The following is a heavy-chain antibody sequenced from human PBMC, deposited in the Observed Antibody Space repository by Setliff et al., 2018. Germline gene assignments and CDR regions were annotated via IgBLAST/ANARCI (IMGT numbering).Heavy chain of an antibody. CDR2: ISSSSSYI. J-gene: IGHJ5*02. CDR1: GFTFSSYS. CDR3: ARDGYYNFWSGPSLAPNWFDP. D-gene: IGHD3-3*01. Sequence: PGGSLRLSCAASGFTFSSYSMNWVRQAPGKGLEWVSSISSSSSYIYYADSVKGRFTIYRDNAKNSLYLQMNSRRAEDTAVYYCARDGYYNFWSGPSLAPNWFDPWGQGTLVTVSS. V-gene: IGHV3-21*01.